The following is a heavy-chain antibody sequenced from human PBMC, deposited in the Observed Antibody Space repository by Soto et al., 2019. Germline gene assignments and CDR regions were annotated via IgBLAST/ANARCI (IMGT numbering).Heavy chain of an antibody. CDR1: CGSISSGGYY. CDR3: ARVEAGYSSSWDLYHWFDP. V-gene: IGHV4-31*03. CDR2: IYYSGST. J-gene: IGHJ5*02. Sequence: KPSETLSLTCTVSCGSISSGGYYWSWIRQHPGKGLEWIGYIYYSGSTYYNPSLKSRVTISVDTSKNQFSLKLSSVTAADTAVYYCARVEAGYSSSWDLYHWFDPWGQGTLVTV. D-gene: IGHD6-13*01.